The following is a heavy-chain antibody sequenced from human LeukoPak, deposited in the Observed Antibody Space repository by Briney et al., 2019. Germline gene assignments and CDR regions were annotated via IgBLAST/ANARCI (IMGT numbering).Heavy chain of an antibody. J-gene: IGHJ4*02. CDR3: GRGRGNGRPENYFDY. D-gene: IGHD2-8*01. Sequence: GASVKVSCKASGYTFTSYDINWVRQATGQGLEWMGWMNPNSGNTGYVQKFQGRVSMTRNTSISTAYMELSSLRSEDTAAYYCGRGRGNGRPENYFDYWGQGTLVTVSS. V-gene: IGHV1-8*01. CDR2: MNPNSGNT. CDR1: GYTFTSYD.